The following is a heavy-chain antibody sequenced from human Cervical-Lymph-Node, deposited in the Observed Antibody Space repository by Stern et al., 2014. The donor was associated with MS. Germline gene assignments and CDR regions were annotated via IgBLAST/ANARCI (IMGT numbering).Heavy chain of an antibody. V-gene: IGHV3-33*01. CDR2: VWDDGTTK. Sequence: VQLVESGGGVVQPGRSLRLSCAASGFTFRSYGIHWVRQAPGKGLEWVAVVWDDGTTKSYSDSVKGRFTISRDNPRQTVYLQMDNLRVEDTAIYFCARGGDFKWAVRSQFFDYWGQGTLITVSS. D-gene: IGHD1-26*01. CDR1: GFTFRSYG. J-gene: IGHJ4*02. CDR3: ARGGDFKWAVRSQFFDY.